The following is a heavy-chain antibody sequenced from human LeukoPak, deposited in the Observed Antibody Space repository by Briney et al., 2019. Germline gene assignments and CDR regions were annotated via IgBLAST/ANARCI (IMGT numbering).Heavy chain of an antibody. D-gene: IGHD3-22*01. J-gene: IGHJ4*02. V-gene: IGHV3-30*04. CDR2: ISYDGSNK. CDR3: ARDAYYYDSSGYYDY. Sequence: GGSLRLSCAASGFTFSSYAMHWVRQAPGKGLEWVAVISYDGSNKYYADSVKGRFTISRDNSKNTLYLQMNSLRAEDTAVYYCARDAYYYDSSGYYDYWGQGTLVTVSS. CDR1: GFTFSSYA.